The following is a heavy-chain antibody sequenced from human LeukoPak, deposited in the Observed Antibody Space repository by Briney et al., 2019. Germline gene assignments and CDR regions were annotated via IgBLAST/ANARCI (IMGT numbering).Heavy chain of an antibody. D-gene: IGHD1-20*01. CDR3: AKGNNFGIFDN. Sequence: GGSLRLSCAASGFTVSSNYMSWVRQAPGKGLEWASVIYSGGSTYYADSVKGRFTISRDNSKNTLYLQMNSLRAEDTAVYYCAKGNNFGIFDNWGQGTLVTVSS. J-gene: IGHJ4*02. CDR2: IYSGGST. V-gene: IGHV3-53*01. CDR1: GFTVSSNY.